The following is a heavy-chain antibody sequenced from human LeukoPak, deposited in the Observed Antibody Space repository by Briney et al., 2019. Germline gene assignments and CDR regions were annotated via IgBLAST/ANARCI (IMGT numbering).Heavy chain of an antibody. D-gene: IGHD1-26*01. CDR1: GLAFSSNY. J-gene: IGHJ4*02. CDR3: ARGDSGSWNYKRGFDY. V-gene: IGHV3-53*01. CDR2: IYSGGST. Sequence: GGSLRLSCAASGLAFSSNYMSWVRQAPGKGLEWVSIIYSGGSTEYTNSVKGRFTISRDNSKNMVYLQMNSLRAEDTAVYYCARGDSGSWNYKRGFDYWGQGTLVTVSS.